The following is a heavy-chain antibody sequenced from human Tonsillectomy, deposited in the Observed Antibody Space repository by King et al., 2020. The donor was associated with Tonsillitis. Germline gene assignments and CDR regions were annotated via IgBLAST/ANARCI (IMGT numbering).Heavy chain of an antibody. J-gene: IGHJ3*01. CDR1: RGSISSYY. D-gene: IGHD3-16*02. V-gene: IGHV4-59*01. Sequence: LQLQESGPGLVKPSETLSLTCTVSRGSISSYYWSWIRQPPGKGLEWIGSIYYNGSTNSNPSLKSRVTMSVDTSKNQFSLKLSSVTAADTAVYQCARERTYFEYVWGSYRSQGGAFDLWGQGTMVTVSS. CDR3: ARERTYFEYVWGSYRSQGGAFDL. CDR2: IYYNGST.